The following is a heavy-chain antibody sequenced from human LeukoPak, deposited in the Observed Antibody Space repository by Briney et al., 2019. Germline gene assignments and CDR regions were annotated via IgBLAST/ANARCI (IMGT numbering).Heavy chain of an antibody. D-gene: IGHD6-13*01. CDR3: ASTEAVAGQPVRGPYYFDY. CDR2: MIPIFGTA. Sequence: GASVKVSCXASGGTFSSYAISWVRQAPGQGLVWMGRMIPIFGTANYAQKFQGRVTITTDESTSTAYMELGSLRSEDTAVYYCASTEAVAGQPVRGPYYFDYWGQGTLVTVSS. CDR1: GGTFSSYA. V-gene: IGHV1-69*05. J-gene: IGHJ4*02.